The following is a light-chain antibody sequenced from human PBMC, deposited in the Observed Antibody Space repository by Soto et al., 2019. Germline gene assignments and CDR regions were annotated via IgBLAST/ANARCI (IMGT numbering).Light chain of an antibody. CDR1: QDISTY. Sequence: DIQMTQSPSSLSASVGYEVTITCHSSQDISTYLNWYQHKPGKAPQLLIYDASTLETGAPSRFSGSGSGADFTLTISSLQPEDIATYYCQQYNNYATWTFGQGTKVDIK. J-gene: IGKJ1*01. V-gene: IGKV1-33*01. CDR2: DAS. CDR3: QQYNNYATWT.